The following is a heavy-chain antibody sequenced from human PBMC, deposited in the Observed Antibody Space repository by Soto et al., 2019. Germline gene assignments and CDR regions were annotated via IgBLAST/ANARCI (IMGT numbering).Heavy chain of an antibody. V-gene: IGHV1-69*05. J-gene: IGHJ3*02. CDR2: IIPIFGTA. CDR1: GGTFSSYA. Sequence: SVKVSCKASGGTFSSYAISWVRQAPGQGLEWMGGIIPIFGTANYAQKLQGRVTMTTDTSTSTAYMELRSLRSDDTAVYYCARVAVVAATHDAFDIWGQGTMVTVSS. D-gene: IGHD2-15*01. CDR3: ARVAVVAATHDAFDI.